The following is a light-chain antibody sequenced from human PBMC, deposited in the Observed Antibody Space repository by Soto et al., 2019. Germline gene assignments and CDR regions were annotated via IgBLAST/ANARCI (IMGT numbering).Light chain of an antibody. V-gene: IGLV2-8*01. Sequence: QSVLTQPPSASASPGQSVTISCTGTSSDVGAYDYVSWYQQYPGKAPKLMISEVNKRPSGVPDRFSGSKSGNTASLTVSGLQAEDEAAYYCNSYAGNYIWVCGGGTKLTVL. CDR1: SSDVGAYDY. CDR2: EVN. CDR3: NSYAGNYIWV. J-gene: IGLJ3*02.